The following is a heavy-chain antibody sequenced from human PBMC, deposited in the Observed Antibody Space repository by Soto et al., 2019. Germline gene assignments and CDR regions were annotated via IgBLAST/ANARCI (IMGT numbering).Heavy chain of an antibody. V-gene: IGHV3-73*02. CDR2: IRSKANSYAT. CDR3: TRLQYWGATDY. J-gene: IGHJ4*02. Sequence: EVQLVESGGGLVQPGGSLKLSCAASGFTLSGSAMHWVRQASGKGLEWVGRIRSKANSYATAYAASVKGRFTISRDDSKNTAYLQMNSLKTEDTAVYYCTRLQYWGATDYWGQGTLVTVSS. D-gene: IGHD3-16*01. CDR1: GFTLSGSA.